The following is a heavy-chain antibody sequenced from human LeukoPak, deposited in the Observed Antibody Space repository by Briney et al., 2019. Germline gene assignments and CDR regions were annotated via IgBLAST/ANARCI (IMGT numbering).Heavy chain of an antibody. J-gene: IGHJ1*01. CDR2: IYSDRST. CDR1: GFTISNNY. V-gene: IGHV3-53*01. CDR3: ARGSAFSSYSN. D-gene: IGHD2-15*01. Sequence: GGSLRLSCTASGFTISNNYMSWVRQAPGKGLEWVSIIYSDRSTYYPESVKGRFTITRDDSKNTLFLQMDSLRVEDTAIYYCARGSAFSSYSNWGQGALVTVSS.